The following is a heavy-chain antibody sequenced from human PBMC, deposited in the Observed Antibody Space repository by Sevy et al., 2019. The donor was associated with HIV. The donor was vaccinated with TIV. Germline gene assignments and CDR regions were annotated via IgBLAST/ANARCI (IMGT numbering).Heavy chain of an antibody. CDR2: INPRDGGT. V-gene: IGHV1-46*01. Sequence: ASVKVSCKASGYTITRYYMHWVRQAPGQGPEWMGIINPRDGGTIYEQKFQGRVTLTKDTSTSTVYMELSSLRSDDTAVYYCASYTTGSRGDYWGQGTLVTVSS. CDR1: GYTITRYY. D-gene: IGHD1-1*01. J-gene: IGHJ4*02. CDR3: ASYTTGSRGDY.